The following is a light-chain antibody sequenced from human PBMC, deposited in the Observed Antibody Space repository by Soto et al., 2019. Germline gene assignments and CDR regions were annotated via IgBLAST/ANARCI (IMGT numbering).Light chain of an antibody. CDR2: DAS. Sequence: ELVLTQSPAILSVSPGERATLSCRASQSISRSLAWYQQKPGQAPRLLISDASTRATGIPARFSGSGSETDFTLTISSLQPEDFATYYCLQHHSYPQTFGQGTKV. CDR3: LQHHSYPQT. J-gene: IGKJ1*01. V-gene: IGKV3-15*01. CDR1: QSISRS.